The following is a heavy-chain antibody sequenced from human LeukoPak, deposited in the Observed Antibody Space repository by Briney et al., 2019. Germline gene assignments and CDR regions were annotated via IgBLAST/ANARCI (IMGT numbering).Heavy chain of an antibody. CDR2: IYSGGRT. V-gene: IGHV3-66*01. J-gene: IGHJ4*02. CDR1: GFTVSSNY. CDR3: ARDRGDSSGYYYPTWDY. D-gene: IGHD3-22*01. Sequence: GGSLRLSCAASGFTVSSNYMSWVRQAPGKGLEWVSVIYSGGRTYYGDSVKGRFTISRDNSKNTLYLQMNSLRAEDTAVYYCARDRGDSSGYYYPTWDYWGQGTLVTVSS.